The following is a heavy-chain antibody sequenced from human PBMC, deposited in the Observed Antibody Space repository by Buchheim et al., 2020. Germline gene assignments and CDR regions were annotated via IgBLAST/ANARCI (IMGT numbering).Heavy chain of an antibody. J-gene: IGHJ5*02. Sequence: QLQLQESGPGLMKPSETLSLTCSVSGGSITSSSFSWGWIRQPPGRGVEWIGTFYYGGNVYYNSSLNSRVTISVDTSKNQFYLELTSVTAADTAVYYCARPDWYDSSGHGWFDPWGQGAL. V-gene: IGHV4-39*01. CDR2: FYYGGNV. CDR3: ARPDWYDSSGHGWFDP. CDR1: GGSITSSSFS. D-gene: IGHD3-22*01.